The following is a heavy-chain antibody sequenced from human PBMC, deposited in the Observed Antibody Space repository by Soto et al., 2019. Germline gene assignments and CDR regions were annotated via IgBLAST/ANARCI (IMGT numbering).Heavy chain of an antibody. CDR3: AKDGSYYGDYDAFDI. Sequence: GGSLRLSCAASGFTFSSYWMSWVRQAPGKGLEWVANIKQDGSEKYYADSVKGRFTISRDNSKNTLYLQMNSLRAEDTAVYYCAKDGSYYGDYDAFDIWGQGTMVTVSS. J-gene: IGHJ3*02. V-gene: IGHV3-7*05. D-gene: IGHD4-17*01. CDR1: GFTFSSYW. CDR2: IKQDGSEK.